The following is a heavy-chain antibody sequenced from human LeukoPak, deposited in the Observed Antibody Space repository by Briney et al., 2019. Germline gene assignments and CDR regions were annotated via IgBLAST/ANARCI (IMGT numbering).Heavy chain of an antibody. D-gene: IGHD6-13*01. Sequence: ASVKVSCKASGYTFTSYDINWVRQATGQGREWMGWMNPNSGNTGYAQKFQGRVTMTRNTSISTAYMELSSLRSEDTAVYYCARGSSSWYYGVYYHYYMDVWGKGTTVTISS. CDR3: ARGSSSWYYGVYYHYYMDV. CDR2: MNPNSGNT. V-gene: IGHV1-8*01. J-gene: IGHJ6*03. CDR1: GYTFTSYD.